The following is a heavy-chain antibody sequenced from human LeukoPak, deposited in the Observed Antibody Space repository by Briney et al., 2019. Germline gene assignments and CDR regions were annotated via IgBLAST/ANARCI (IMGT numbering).Heavy chain of an antibody. J-gene: IGHJ4*02. V-gene: IGHV3-30*18. Sequence: SGGSLRLSCAASGFTFSSYGMHWVRQAPGKGLEWVAVISYDGSNKYYADSVKGRFTIPRDNSKNTLYLQMNSLRAEDTAVYYCAKDPGIAAAGGWGQGTLVTVSS. CDR2: ISYDGSNK. CDR3: AKDPGIAAAGG. D-gene: IGHD6-13*01. CDR1: GFTFSSYG.